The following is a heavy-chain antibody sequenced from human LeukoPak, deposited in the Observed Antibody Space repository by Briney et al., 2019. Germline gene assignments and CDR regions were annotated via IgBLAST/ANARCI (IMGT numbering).Heavy chain of an antibody. CDR2: IYPGDSDT. V-gene: IGHV5-51*01. CDR1: GYSFTSYW. D-gene: IGHD2-8*01. CDR3: ARRQASCSNGVCYTLYGMDV. J-gene: IGHJ6*02. Sequence: GESLKISCKGSGYSFTSYWIGWVRQMPGKGLEWMGIIYPGDSDTRYSPSFQGQVTISADKSISTAYLQWSSLKASDTAMYYCARRQASCSNGVCYTLYGMDVWGQGTTVTVSS.